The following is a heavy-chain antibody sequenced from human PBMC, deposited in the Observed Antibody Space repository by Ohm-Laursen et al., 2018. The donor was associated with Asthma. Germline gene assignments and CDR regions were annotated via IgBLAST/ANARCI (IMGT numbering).Heavy chain of an antibody. D-gene: IGHD3-3*01. Sequence: SLRLSCAASGFTFSTFAMSWVRQAPGKGLEWVAVGGSYYDGGLKYYADSVNGRFTVSRDDSKNTLYLQMNSLRPDDTAVYYCARDVMEWYLPAFDFWGQGTLVTVSS. J-gene: IGHJ4*02. CDR2: GGSYYDGGLK. V-gene: IGHV3-30-3*01. CDR3: ARDVMEWYLPAFDF. CDR1: GFTFSTFA.